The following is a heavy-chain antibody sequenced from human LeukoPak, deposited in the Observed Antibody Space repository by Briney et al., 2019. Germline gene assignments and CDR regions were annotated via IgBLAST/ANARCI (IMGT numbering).Heavy chain of an antibody. CDR1: GGSVSSYY. V-gene: IGHV4-59*08. D-gene: IGHD4-17*01. Sequence: SETLSLTCTVSGGSVSSYYWSWIRQPPGKGLEWIGYIFYRGSTNYNPSLKSRVTISIDTSKNQFSLKLSSVTAADTAVYYCARRGADDYGDYGFDYWGQGTLVTVSS. CDR2: IFYRGST. CDR3: ARRGADDYGDYGFDY. J-gene: IGHJ4*02.